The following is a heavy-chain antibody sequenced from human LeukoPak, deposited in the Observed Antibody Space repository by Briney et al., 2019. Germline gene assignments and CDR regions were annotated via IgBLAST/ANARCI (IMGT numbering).Heavy chain of an antibody. J-gene: IGHJ3*02. Sequence: SVKVSCKASGYTFTSFAMGWVRQAPGHGLEWMGWINPNSGGTNYAQKFQGRVTVTRDTSISTAYMELSRLRSDDTAVYYCARLQRELDAFDIWGQGTMVTVSS. D-gene: IGHD1-7*01. V-gene: IGHV1-2*02. CDR1: GYTFTSFA. CDR3: ARLQRELDAFDI. CDR2: INPNSGGT.